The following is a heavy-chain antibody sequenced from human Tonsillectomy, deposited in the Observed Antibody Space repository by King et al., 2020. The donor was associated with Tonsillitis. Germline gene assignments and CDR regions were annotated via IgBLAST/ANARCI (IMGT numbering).Heavy chain of an antibody. CDR1: GFTFSSYT. D-gene: IGHD4-17*01. CDR3: ARPDYGDYDYYYGMDV. Sequence: VQLVESGGGLVKPGGSLRLSCAASGFTFSSYTMNWVRQAPGKGLEWVSSISSCSSYIYYADSVKGRFTISRDNAKNSLYLQMNSLRAEDTAVHYCARPDYGDYDYYYGMDVWGQGTTVTVSS. V-gene: IGHV3-21*01. J-gene: IGHJ6*02. CDR2: ISSCSSYI.